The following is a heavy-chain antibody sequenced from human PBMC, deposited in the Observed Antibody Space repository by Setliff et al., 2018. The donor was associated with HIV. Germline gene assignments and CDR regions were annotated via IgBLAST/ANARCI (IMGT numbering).Heavy chain of an antibody. J-gene: IGHJ5*02. V-gene: IGHV4-61*02. CDR1: GGSISSGRYY. CDR2: IHTSGST. D-gene: IGHD2-2*01. CDR3: AREGVPAAVMWFDP. Sequence: PSETLSLTCTVSGGSISSGRYYWSWIRQPAGKGLEWIGRIHTSGSTNYNPSLRSRVTIAVDTSNNQFSLKLSSVTASDTAVYYCAREGVPAAVMWFDPWGQGTLVTVSS.